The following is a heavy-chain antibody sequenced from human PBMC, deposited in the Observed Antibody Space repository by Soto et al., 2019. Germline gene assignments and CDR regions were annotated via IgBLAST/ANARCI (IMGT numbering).Heavy chain of an antibody. D-gene: IGHD4-4*01. Sequence: GYSLKISCTASGYSFTSHWIGWVRQMPGNGLQWMGIIYPGDSDTRYSPSFQGQVTISADKSINTAYLQWNSLKASDTAMYYCVRNDYNGNSVYDWGQGTLVTVS. CDR2: IYPGDSDT. CDR1: GYSFTSHW. CDR3: VRNDYNGNSVYD. V-gene: IGHV5-51*01. J-gene: IGHJ4*02.